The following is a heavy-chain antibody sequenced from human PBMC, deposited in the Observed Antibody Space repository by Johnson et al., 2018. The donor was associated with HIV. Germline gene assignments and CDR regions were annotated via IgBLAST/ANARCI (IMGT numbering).Heavy chain of an antibody. CDR1: GFSFSSYW. CDR3: ARDLVLGAFDI. V-gene: IGHV3-7*01. CDR2: IKQDGSEK. J-gene: IGHJ3*02. Sequence: VQLVESGGGLVQPGGSLRLSCAASGFSFSSYWMSWVRQAPGKGLEWVANIKQDGSEKYYVDSVKGRFTISRDNAKKSLYLQMNSLRAEDTAVYYCARDLVLGAFDIWGQGTMVTVSS. D-gene: IGHD3-16*01.